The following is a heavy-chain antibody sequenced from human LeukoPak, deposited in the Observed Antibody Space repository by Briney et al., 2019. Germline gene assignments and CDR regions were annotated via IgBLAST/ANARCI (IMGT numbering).Heavy chain of an antibody. CDR1: GFTFSSHG. Sequence: GGSLRLSCAVSGFTFSSHGMHWVRQAPGKGLEWVAVIWYDGSKKYYADSVTGRFTISRDNSKNALSLQMNSLRADDTAVYYCARLTGEALDYWGQGTLVTVSS. CDR3: ARLTGEALDY. CDR2: IWYDGSKK. V-gene: IGHV3-33*01. J-gene: IGHJ4*02. D-gene: IGHD1-20*01.